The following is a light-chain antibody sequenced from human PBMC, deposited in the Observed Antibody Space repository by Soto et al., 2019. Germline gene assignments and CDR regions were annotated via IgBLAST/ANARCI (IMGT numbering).Light chain of an antibody. Sequence: EIQMTQSPSSLSASVGDRVTITCQASQSISSNLNWYQQKPGKAPKLMIYAASTLQSGVPSRFSGSKSGTDFTLTISSLQPEDFATYYCQQSYSTPITFGQGTRLEI. V-gene: IGKV1-39*01. CDR2: AAS. J-gene: IGKJ5*01. CDR3: QQSYSTPIT. CDR1: QSISSN.